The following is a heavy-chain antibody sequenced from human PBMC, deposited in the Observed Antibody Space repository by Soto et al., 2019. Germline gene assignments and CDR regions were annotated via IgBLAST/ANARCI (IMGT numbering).Heavy chain of an antibody. V-gene: IGHV4-4*02. D-gene: IGHD3-10*01. CDR1: GGSISSSNW. CDR3: ARANLKTAGSGSDYYIHS. CDR2: IFQSGGT. Sequence: SETLSLTCAVSGGSISSSNWWSWIRQPPGKGLEWIGYIFQSGGTYYNPSLKSRVTMSVDRSKNQFSLRLSSATAADTAVYYCARANLKTAGSGSDYYIHSWGQGILVTVSS. J-gene: IGHJ4*02.